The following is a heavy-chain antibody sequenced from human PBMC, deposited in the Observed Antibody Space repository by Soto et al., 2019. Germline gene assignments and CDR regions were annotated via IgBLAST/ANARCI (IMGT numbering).Heavy chain of an antibody. CDR1: GGSFSGYY. V-gene: IGHV4-34*01. Sequence: QVQLQQWGAGLLKPSETLSLTCAVYGGSFSGYYWSWIRQPPGKGLEWIGEINHSGSTNYNPSLKSRVTISVDTSKNQFSLKLSSVTAADTAVYYCASSIFGVVIDHDAFDIWGQGTMVTVSS. J-gene: IGHJ3*02. D-gene: IGHD3-3*01. CDR3: ASSIFGVVIDHDAFDI. CDR2: INHSGST.